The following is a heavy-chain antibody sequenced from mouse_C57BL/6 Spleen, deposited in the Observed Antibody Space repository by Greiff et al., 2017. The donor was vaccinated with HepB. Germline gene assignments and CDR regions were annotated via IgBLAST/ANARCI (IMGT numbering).Heavy chain of an antibody. V-gene: IGHV1-76*01. CDR2: IYPGSGNT. CDR1: GYTFTDYY. D-gene: IGHD1-1*01. J-gene: IGHJ1*03. Sequence: VQLQQSGAELVRPGASVKLSCKASGYTFTDYYINWVKQRPGQGLEWIARIYPGSGNTYYNEKFKGKATLTAEKSSSTAYMQLSSLTSEDSAVYFCARYYGSSLWYFDVWGTGTTVTVSS. CDR3: ARYYGSSLWYFDV.